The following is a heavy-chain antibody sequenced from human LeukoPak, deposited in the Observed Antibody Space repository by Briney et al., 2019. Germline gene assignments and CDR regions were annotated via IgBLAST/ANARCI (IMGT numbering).Heavy chain of an antibody. V-gene: IGHV3-48*01. D-gene: IGHD3-10*01. J-gene: IGHJ6*03. Sequence: GGSLRLSCAASGFTFSPYSMNWVRQAPGKGLEWLSYITGSSDTIYYADSVKGRFTISRENAENSLYLQMNSLRADDTAVYYCARFAAGGPYYYYMDVWGKGTTVTVSS. CDR3: ARFAAGGPYYYYMDV. CDR2: ITGSSDTI. CDR1: GFTFSPYS.